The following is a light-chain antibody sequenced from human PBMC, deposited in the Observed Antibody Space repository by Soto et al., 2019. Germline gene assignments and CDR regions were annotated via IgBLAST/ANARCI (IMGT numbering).Light chain of an antibody. Sequence: DIQMTQSPSTLSASVGDRVTITCRASQSISNWLAWYQQKPGKAPKLLIYKASSLESGLPSRFGGSGSGTEFTLTISSLQPDDFATYYCQQYNGSFGQGTKLEIK. J-gene: IGKJ2*01. CDR1: QSISNW. CDR3: QQYNGS. V-gene: IGKV1-5*03. CDR2: KAS.